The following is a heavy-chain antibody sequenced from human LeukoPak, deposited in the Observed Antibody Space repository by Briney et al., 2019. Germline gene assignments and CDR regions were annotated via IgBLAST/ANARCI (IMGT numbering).Heavy chain of an antibody. CDR2: INAYNGDT. V-gene: IGHV1-18*01. D-gene: IGHD1-7*01. J-gene: IGHJ4*02. CDR3: ARDGSGTWNDY. Sequence: ASVKVSCKASGYSFTSYGFSWVRQAPGQGLEWVGWINAYNGDTNYAQKLRGRVTVTTDTPTSTAYMELRSLRSDDTAIYYCARDGSGTWNDYWGQGTLVTVSS. CDR1: GYSFTSYG.